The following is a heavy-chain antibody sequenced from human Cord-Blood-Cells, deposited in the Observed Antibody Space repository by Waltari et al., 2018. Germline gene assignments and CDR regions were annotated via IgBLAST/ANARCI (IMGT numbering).Heavy chain of an antibody. CDR2: INHSGST. V-gene: IGHV4-34*01. Sequence: QVQLQQWGAGLLKPSETLSLTCAVYGGSFSGYYWSWIRQPPGKGLEWIGEINHSGSTNYNPSLKSRVTISVDTSKNQFSLKLSSVTAADTAVYYCAREPNSSSSYCQHWGQGTLVTVSS. J-gene: IGHJ1*01. CDR3: AREPNSSSSYCQH. CDR1: GGSFSGYY. D-gene: IGHD6-6*01.